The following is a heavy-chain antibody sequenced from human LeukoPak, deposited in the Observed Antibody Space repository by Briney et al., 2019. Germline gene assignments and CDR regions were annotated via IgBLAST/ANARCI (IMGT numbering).Heavy chain of an antibody. J-gene: IGHJ4*02. CDR2: IYHSGIT. CDR3: ARTNPGYSSSWYFDS. Sequence: SETLSLTCAVSGDSITRGSYWGWIRQPPGKGLEWIGSIYHSGITYYNPSLKSRVTISVDTSKNQFSLRLSSVTAADTAVYYCARTNPGYSSSWYFDSWGQGTLVTVSS. D-gene: IGHD6-13*01. CDR1: GDSITRGSY. V-gene: IGHV4-38-2*01.